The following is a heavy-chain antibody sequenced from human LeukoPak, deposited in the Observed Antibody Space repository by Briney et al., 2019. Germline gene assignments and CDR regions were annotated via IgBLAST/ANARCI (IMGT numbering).Heavy chain of an antibody. CDR3: TRLLPTSHHFFAS. Sequence: GGSLRLSCAASGFTVSNDYMSWVRQAPGKGLEWVSVIYGGGSAYYADSVRGRFTIPRDNSENTLFLQMNSLRAEDTAVYYCTRLLPTSHHFFASWGQGTLVSVSS. CDR2: IYGGGSA. V-gene: IGHV3-53*01. J-gene: IGHJ4*02. CDR1: GFTVSNDY. D-gene: IGHD3-16*01.